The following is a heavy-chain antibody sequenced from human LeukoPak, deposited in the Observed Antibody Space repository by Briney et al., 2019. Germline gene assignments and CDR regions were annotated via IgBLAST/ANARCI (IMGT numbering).Heavy chain of an antibody. Sequence: RGESLKISCKGSGYSFNNYWIGWVRQMPGKGLEWMALISYDAESNTRYSPSFQGQVTVSVDKSINSAFLQWSSLEASDTAMYYCAIRISITGSRFDMWGQGTMVTVSS. CDR2: ISYDAESNT. D-gene: IGHD3-10*01. J-gene: IGHJ3*02. CDR3: AIRISITGSRFDM. CDR1: GYSFNNYW. V-gene: IGHV5-51*01.